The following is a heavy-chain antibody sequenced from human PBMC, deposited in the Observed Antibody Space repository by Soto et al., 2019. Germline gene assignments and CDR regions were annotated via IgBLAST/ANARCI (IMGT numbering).Heavy chain of an antibody. D-gene: IGHD5-12*01. CDR3: ARVEDIVATAPS. J-gene: IGHJ5*02. V-gene: IGHV1-8*01. Sequence: ASVKVSCTASGGTFTSDDINWVRQATGQGLEWMGWMNPNNGNTEYSQKFQGRVTITADESTSTAYMELSSLRSEDTAVYYCARVEDIVATAPSWGQGTLVTVSS. CDR2: MNPNNGNT. CDR1: GGTFTSDD.